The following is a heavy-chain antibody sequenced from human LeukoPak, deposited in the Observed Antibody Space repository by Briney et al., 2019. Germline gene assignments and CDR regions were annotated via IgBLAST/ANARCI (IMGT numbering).Heavy chain of an antibody. CDR3: ARQVLGSTAMVSNWFDP. CDR1: GGSFSGYY. Sequence: SETLSLTCTVYGGSFSGYYWGWIRQPPGKGLEWIGSIYYSGSTYYNPSLKSRVTISVDTSKNQFSLKLSSVTAADTAVYYCARQVLGSTAMVSNWFDPWGQGTLVTVS. D-gene: IGHD5-18*01. CDR2: IYYSGST. J-gene: IGHJ5*02. V-gene: IGHV4-39*01.